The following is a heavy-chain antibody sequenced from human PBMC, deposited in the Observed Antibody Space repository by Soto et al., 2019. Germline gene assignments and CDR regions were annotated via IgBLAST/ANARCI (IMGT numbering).Heavy chain of an antibody. D-gene: IGHD3-22*01. CDR3: ARGRTVRNYADDSSDYFYFFDY. CDR2: VYYTGST. Sequence: PSETLSLTCTVSGDSISTLYWGWMRQSPGKELEWIGYVYYTGSTNYNPSLKSRVTISVDRSKNQFSLKLTSANAADTAVYYCARGRTVRNYADDSSDYFYFFDYWAREPRSPSPQ. V-gene: IGHV4-59*11. J-gene: IGHJ4*02. CDR1: GDSISTLY.